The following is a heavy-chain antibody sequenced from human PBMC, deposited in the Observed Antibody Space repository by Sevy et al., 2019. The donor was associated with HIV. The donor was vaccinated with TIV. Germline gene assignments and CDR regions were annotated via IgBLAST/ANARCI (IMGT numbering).Heavy chain of an antibody. D-gene: IGHD3-22*01. CDR2: ISSSGSTI. CDR3: ARLGAGYYSNYFDY. V-gene: IGHV3-48*03. Sequence: GGSLRLSCAASGFTFSSYEMNWVRQAPGKGLVWVSYISSSGSTIYYADSVKGRFTISRDNAKNSLYLQMNSLRAEDTAVYYCARLGAGYYSNYFDYWGQGTLVTVSS. J-gene: IGHJ4*02. CDR1: GFTFSSYE.